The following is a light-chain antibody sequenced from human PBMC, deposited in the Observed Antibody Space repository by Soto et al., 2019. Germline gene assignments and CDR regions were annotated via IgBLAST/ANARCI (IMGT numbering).Light chain of an antibody. CDR2: EDK. Sequence: NFMLTQPHSVSESPGKTITISCTRSSGSIASNYVQWYQQRPGSAPTTVVSEDKQRPSGVPDRFSGSIDTSSNSASLTISGLKTEDEADYYCQSYDGSNHVVFGGGTKVTVL. CDR1: SGSIASNY. CDR3: QSYDGSNHVV. V-gene: IGLV6-57*04. J-gene: IGLJ2*01.